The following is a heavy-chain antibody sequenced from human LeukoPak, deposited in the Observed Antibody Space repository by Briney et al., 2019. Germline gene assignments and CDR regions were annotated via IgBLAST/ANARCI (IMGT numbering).Heavy chain of an antibody. V-gene: IGHV3-74*01. CDR1: GFSLSSYW. J-gene: IGHJ4*02. CDR3: ARRQYRSSWYYFDD. Sequence: PGGSLRLSCAASGFSLSSYWMHWVRQAPGKGLVWVSRINSDGSTTNYADSVKGRFTISRDNAKNTLYLQMNSLRAEDTAVYYCARRQYRSSWYYFDDWGQGTLVTVSS. CDR2: INSDGSTT. D-gene: IGHD6-13*01.